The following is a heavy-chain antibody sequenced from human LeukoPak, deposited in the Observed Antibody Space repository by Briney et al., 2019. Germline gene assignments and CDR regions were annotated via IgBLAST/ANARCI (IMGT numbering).Heavy chain of an antibody. CDR2: IRNNGDNK. CDR1: GFTFSTYG. D-gene: IGHD6-19*01. Sequence: GGSLRLSRAASGFTFSTYGMHWVRQAPGKGLEWVSFIRNNGDNKYYADSVRGRFAISRDNSKNTLYLQMNTLRTDDTAVYYCVTSKGAGYFDYWGQGTLVIVSS. J-gene: IGHJ4*02. CDR3: VTSKGAGYFDY. V-gene: IGHV3-30*02.